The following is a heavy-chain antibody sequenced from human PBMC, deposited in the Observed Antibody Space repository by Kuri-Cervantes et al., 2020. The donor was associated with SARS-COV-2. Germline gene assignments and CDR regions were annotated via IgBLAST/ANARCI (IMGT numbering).Heavy chain of an antibody. V-gene: IGHV3-33*08. CDR2: IWYDGSNK. J-gene: IGHJ4*02. Sequence: GESLKISCAASGFTFSSYGMHWVRQAPGKGLEWVPVIWYDGSNKYYADSVKGRFTISRDNSKDTLYLQMNSLRAEDTAVYYCARDRGYGRIRYYFDYWGQGTLVTVSS. D-gene: IGHD5-12*01. CDR1: GFTFSSYG. CDR3: ARDRGYGRIRYYFDY.